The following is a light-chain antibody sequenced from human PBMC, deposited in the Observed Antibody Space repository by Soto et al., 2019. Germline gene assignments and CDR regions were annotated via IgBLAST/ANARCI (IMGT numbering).Light chain of an antibody. J-gene: IGKJ1*01. Sequence: DVQLTQSPSSLSASVGDRVTITCRASQSVSKYLNWYQQKPGKAPKLLIFAASNLHSGVPSRFSGSVLGTHFTLTISRLQPEDLATYYCQQSDNIPGTFGQGTKVEL. CDR1: QSVSKY. CDR2: AAS. V-gene: IGKV1-39*01. CDR3: QQSDNIPGT.